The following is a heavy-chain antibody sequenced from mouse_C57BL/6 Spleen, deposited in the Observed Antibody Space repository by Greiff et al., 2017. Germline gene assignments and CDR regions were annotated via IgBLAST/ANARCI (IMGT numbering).Heavy chain of an antibody. CDR1: GYAFSSYW. CDR2: IYPGDGDT. Sequence: QVQLKQSGAELVKPGASVKISCKASGYAFSSYWMNWVKQRPGKGLEWIGQIYPGDGDTNYNGKFKGKATLTADKSSSTAYMQLSSLTSEDSAVYFCAREGLRRYCDVWGTGTTVTVSS. J-gene: IGHJ1*03. CDR3: AREGLRRYCDV. D-gene: IGHD2-4*01. V-gene: IGHV1-80*01.